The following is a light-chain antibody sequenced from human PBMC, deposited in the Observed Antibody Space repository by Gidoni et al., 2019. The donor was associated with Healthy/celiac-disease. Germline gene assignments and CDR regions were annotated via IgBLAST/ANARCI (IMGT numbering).Light chain of an antibody. CDR3: QAWDSSIHVV. CDR2: QDS. Sequence: SYELTQPPSVSVSPGQTASITCSGDKLGDKYACWYQQKPGQSPVLGIYQDSKRPSGIPVRFSGSNSGNTATLTISGTQAMDEADYYCQAWDSSIHVVFGGGTKLPVL. V-gene: IGLV3-1*01. J-gene: IGLJ2*01. CDR1: KLGDKY.